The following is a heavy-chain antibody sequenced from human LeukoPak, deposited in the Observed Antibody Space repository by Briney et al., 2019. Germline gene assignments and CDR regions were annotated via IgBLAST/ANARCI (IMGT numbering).Heavy chain of an antibody. J-gene: IGHJ4*02. CDR3: ARDAGYGYDRFDY. V-gene: IGHV3-23*01. Sequence: GGTLRLSCAASGFTFSSYGMSWVRQAPGKGLEWVSAISGSGGSTYYADSVKGRFTISRDNSKNTLYLQMNSLRAEDTAVYYCARDAGYGYDRFDYWGQGTQVTVSS. CDR2: ISGSGGST. D-gene: IGHD5-18*01. CDR1: GFTFSSYG.